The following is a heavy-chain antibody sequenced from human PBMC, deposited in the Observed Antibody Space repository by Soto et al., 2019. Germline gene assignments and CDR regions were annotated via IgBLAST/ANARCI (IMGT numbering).Heavy chain of an antibody. Sequence: TLSLTCAVSGGSISSGGYSWSWIRQPPGKSLEWIGYIYHSGSTYYNPSLKSRVTISVDRSKNQFSLKLSSVTAADTAVYYCARDSGYAYFDYWGQGTLVTVSS. CDR1: GGSISSGGYS. D-gene: IGHD1-1*01. J-gene: IGHJ4*02. V-gene: IGHV4-30-2*01. CDR3: ARDSGYAYFDY. CDR2: IYHSGST.